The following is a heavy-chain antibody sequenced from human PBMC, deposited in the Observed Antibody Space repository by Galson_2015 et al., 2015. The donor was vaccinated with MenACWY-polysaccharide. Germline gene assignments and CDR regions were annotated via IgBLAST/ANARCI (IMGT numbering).Heavy chain of an antibody. J-gene: IGHJ4*02. V-gene: IGHV4-39*07. CDR3: LRGVRWTNHAEIDY. CDR1: GGSITTTNYY. CDR2: MHDGTT. D-gene: IGHD1-14*01. Sequence: SETLSLTCTVSGGSITTTNYYWGWIRQPPGRGLEDIGTMHDGTTYSNPSLQSRLTISLDTSKNQFSLKLTSVTAADTAVYYCLRGVRWTNHAEIDYWGQGILVTVSS.